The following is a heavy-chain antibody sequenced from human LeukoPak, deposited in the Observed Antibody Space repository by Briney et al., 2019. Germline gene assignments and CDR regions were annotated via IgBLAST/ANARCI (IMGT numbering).Heavy chain of an antibody. D-gene: IGHD3-22*01. Sequence: GRSLRLSCAASGFTFSSYGMHWVRQAPGKGQEWVAVISYDGSNKYYEDSVKGRFTISRDNSKNTLYLQMNSLRAEDTAVYYCAKGDYYDSSGYYYWSRYFDYWGQGTLVTVSS. CDR3: AKGDYYDSSGYYYWSRYFDY. CDR2: ISYDGSNK. J-gene: IGHJ4*02. V-gene: IGHV3-30*18. CDR1: GFTFSSYG.